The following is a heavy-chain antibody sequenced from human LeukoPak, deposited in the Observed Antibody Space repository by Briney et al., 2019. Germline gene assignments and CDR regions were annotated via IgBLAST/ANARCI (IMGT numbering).Heavy chain of an antibody. CDR3: ARGRDFWTGYYTDYDY. CDR1: GYTFTSYD. D-gene: IGHD3/OR15-3a*01. CDR2: MNPNSGNT. V-gene: IGHV1-8*03. Sequence: ASVKVSCKASGYTFTSYDINWVRQATGQRLQWMGRMNPNSGNTVYEEKFQSRVTITRNTSITTAYMELSSMRSEDTAVYYCARGRDFWTGYYTDYDYWGQGTLVTVSS. J-gene: IGHJ4*02.